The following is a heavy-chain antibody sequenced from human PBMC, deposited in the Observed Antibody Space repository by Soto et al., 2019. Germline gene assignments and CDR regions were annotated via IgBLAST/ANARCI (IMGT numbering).Heavy chain of an antibody. V-gene: IGHV4-34*01. CDR1: GGSFSGYY. D-gene: IGHD3-22*01. CDR3: ARREQYYYDSSGYYL. Sequence: QVQLQQWGAGLLKPSETLSLTCAVYGGSFSGYYWSWIRQPPGKGLEWIGEINHSESTNYNPSLKGRVTISVDTSKNQFSLKLSSVTAADTAVYYCARREQYYYDSSGYYLWGQGTLVTVSS. CDR2: INHSEST. J-gene: IGHJ5*02.